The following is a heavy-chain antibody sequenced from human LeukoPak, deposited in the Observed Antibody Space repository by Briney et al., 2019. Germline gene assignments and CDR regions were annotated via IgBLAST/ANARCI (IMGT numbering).Heavy chain of an antibody. CDR1: GGSFSGYY. J-gene: IGHJ4*02. CDR3: ASTERCSTTCPLDY. Sequence: PSETLPLTCAVYGGSFSGYYWSWIRQPPGKGLEWIGEINHSGSTNYNPSLKSRVTISLDTSMKKFSLKLNSVTAADTAVYYCASTERCSTTCPLDYWGQGTLVTVSS. CDR2: INHSGST. D-gene: IGHD2-2*01. V-gene: IGHV4-34*01.